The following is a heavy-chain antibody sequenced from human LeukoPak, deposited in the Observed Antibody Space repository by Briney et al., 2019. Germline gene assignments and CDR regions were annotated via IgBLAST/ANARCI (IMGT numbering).Heavy chain of an antibody. CDR2: ISWNSGSI. V-gene: IGHV3-9*01. J-gene: IGHJ5*02. D-gene: IGHD6-13*01. CDR3: AKGEYSSSWYNWFDP. Sequence: PGGSLRLSCAASGFTFDDYAMHWVRQAPGKGLEWVSGISWNSGSIGYADSVKGRFTISRDNAKNSLYLQMISLRAEDTALYYCAKGEYSSSWYNWFDPWGQGTLVTVSS. CDR1: GFTFDDYA.